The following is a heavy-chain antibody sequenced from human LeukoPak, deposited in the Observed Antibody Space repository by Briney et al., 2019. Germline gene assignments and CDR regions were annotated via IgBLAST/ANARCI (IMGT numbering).Heavy chain of an antibody. CDR2: TYYRSKWYN. J-gene: IGHJ5*02. D-gene: IGHD3-22*01. Sequence: SQTLSLTCAISGDSVSSNSAAWNWIRQSPSRGLEWLGRTYYRSKWYNDYAVSVKSRITINPDTSKNQFSLKLSSVTAADTAVYYCARVPYYYDSSGYLIFNWFDPWGQGTLVTVSS. V-gene: IGHV6-1*01. CDR3: ARVPYYYDSSGYLIFNWFDP. CDR1: GDSVSSNSAA.